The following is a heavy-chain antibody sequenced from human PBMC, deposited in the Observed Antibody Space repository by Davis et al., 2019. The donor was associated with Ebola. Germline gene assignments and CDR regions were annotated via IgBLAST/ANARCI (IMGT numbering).Heavy chain of an antibody. CDR2: IYYSGST. D-gene: IGHD2-2*01. V-gene: IGHV4-39*01. CDR3: ASNQLLGGYYYYYGMDV. CDR1: GGSISSSSYY. J-gene: IGHJ6*02. Sequence: MPSETLSLTCTVSGGSISSSSYYWGWIRQPPGKGLEWFGSIYYSGSTYYNPSLKSRVTISVDTSKNQFSLKLSSVTAADTAVYYCASNQLLGGYYYYYGMDVWGQGTTVTVSS.